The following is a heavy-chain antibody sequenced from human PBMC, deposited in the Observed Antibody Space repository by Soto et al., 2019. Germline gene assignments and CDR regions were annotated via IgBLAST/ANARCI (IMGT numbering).Heavy chain of an antibody. Sequence: QVQLVQSGAEVKKPGASVKVSCKASGYTFTSYGISWVRQAPGQGLEWMGWISAYNGNTNYAQKPQGRVTMTTDTSTSTAYMELRSLRSDDTAVYYCARGRRDIVLVPAARARGGFDYWGQGTLVTVSS. D-gene: IGHD2-2*01. CDR3: ARGRRDIVLVPAARARGGFDY. V-gene: IGHV1-18*01. J-gene: IGHJ4*02. CDR2: ISAYNGNT. CDR1: GYTFTSYG.